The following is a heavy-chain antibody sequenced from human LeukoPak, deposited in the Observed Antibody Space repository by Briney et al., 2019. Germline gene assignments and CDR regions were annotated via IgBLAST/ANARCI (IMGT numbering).Heavy chain of an antibody. Sequence: GGSLRLSCAASGFTFSSYAMSWVRQAPGKGLEWVSAISGSGGSTYYADSVKGRFTISRDNSKNTLYLQMNSLRAEDTAVYYCAKRGSSGWYLGDFDYWGQGTLVTVSS. V-gene: IGHV3-23*01. J-gene: IGHJ4*02. CDR3: AKRGSSGWYLGDFDY. CDR1: GFTFSSYA. D-gene: IGHD6-19*01. CDR2: ISGSGGST.